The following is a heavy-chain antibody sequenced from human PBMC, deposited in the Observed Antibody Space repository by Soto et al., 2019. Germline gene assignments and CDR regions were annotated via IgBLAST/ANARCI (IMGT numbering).Heavy chain of an antibody. V-gene: IGHV4-39*01. Sequence: SETLSLTCTVSGGSISSSSYYWGWIRQPPGKGLEWIGSIYYSGSTYYNPSLKGRVTLSVDTSKNQFSLKLSSVTAADTAVYYCARQDYMDVWGKGTTVTVSS. CDR2: IYYSGST. J-gene: IGHJ6*03. CDR3: ARQDYMDV. CDR1: GGSISSSSYY.